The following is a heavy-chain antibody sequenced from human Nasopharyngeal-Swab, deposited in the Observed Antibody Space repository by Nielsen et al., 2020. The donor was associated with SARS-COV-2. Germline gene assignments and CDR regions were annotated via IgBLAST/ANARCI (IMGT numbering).Heavy chain of an antibody. CDR1: GGSISTYY. CDR2: IHSSGTT. V-gene: IGHV4-59*01. Sequence: SETLSLTCTVSGGSISTYYWSWIRQPPGKGLEWIGYIHSSGTTNYNPSLKSRVIISVDTSKNQFSLKLSSVTAADTAVYYCARDHSYYDSNGYYFDYWGLGTLVTVSS. CDR3: ARDHSYYDSNGYYFDY. D-gene: IGHD3-22*01. J-gene: IGHJ4*02.